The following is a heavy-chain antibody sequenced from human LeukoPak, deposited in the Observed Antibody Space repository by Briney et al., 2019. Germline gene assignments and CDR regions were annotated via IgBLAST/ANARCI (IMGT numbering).Heavy chain of an antibody. D-gene: IGHD2-15*01. V-gene: IGHV3-7*01. CDR3: ARVSTGSGNDYLDY. J-gene: IGHJ4*02. Sequence: QPGGSLRLSCAASGFTFSGYWMNWVRQAPGKGLEWVANIRQDGCDKYYVDSVKGRFTISGDNAKNSLYMQMNSLRAEDTAVYYCARVSTGSGNDYLDYWGQGTLVTVSS. CDR2: IRQDGCDK. CDR1: GFTFSGYW.